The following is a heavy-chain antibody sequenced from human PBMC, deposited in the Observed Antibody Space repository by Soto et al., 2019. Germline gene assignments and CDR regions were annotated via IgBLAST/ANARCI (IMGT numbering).Heavy chain of an antibody. CDR2: IWYDGSNK. D-gene: IGHD1-26*01. CDR1: GFTFSTYG. Sequence: GGSLRLSCAASGFTFSTYGMHWVRQAPGKGLEWVAVIWYDGSNKYYGDFVKGRFTISRDNSKNTLYLQMNSLRAEDTAVYYCARGILFGIVGPTTRGLDYWGQGALVTVSS. CDR3: ARGILFGIVGPTTRGLDY. V-gene: IGHV3-33*01. J-gene: IGHJ4*02.